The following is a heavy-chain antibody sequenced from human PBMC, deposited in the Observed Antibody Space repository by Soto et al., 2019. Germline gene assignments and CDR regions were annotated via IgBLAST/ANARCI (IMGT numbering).Heavy chain of an antibody. V-gene: IGHV3-30*18. Sequence: GGSLRLSCAASGFTFSSNGMHWVRQAPGKGLEWVAVISYDGSNKYYADSVKGRFTISRDNSKNTLYLQMNSLRAEDTAVYYCAKDRENHSGAYYYYGMDVWGQGTTVTVSS. CDR1: GFTFSSNG. CDR3: AKDRENHSGAYYYYGMDV. J-gene: IGHJ6*02. D-gene: IGHD2-15*01. CDR2: ISYDGSNK.